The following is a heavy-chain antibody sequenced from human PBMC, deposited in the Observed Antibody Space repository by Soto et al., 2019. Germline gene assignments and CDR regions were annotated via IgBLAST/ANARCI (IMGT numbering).Heavy chain of an antibody. CDR1: GGTFSSYT. Sequence: QVQLVQSGAEVKKPGSSVKVSCKASGGTFSSYTISWVRQAPGQGLEWMGRIIPILGIANYAQKFQGRVTXTXDKXTSTADMELSSLRSEDTAVYYCAREWPTGPLAFDIWGQGTMVTVSS. V-gene: IGHV1-69*08. J-gene: IGHJ3*02. CDR3: AREWPTGPLAFDI. D-gene: IGHD3-9*01. CDR2: IIPILGIA.